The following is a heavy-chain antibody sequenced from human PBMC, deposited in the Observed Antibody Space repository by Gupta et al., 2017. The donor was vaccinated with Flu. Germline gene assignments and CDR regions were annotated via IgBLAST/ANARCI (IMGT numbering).Heavy chain of an antibody. CDR1: GYSISSGYY. CDR3: ASVLDCSSTSCYARRVRYFDY. Sequence: QVQLQESGPGLVKPSETLSLTCAVSGYSISSGYYWGWIRQPPGKGLEWIGSIYHSGSTYYNPSLKSRVTISVDTSKNQFSLKLSSVTAADTAVYYCASVLDCSSTSCYARRVRYFDYWGQGTLVTVSS. J-gene: IGHJ4*02. V-gene: IGHV4-38-2*01. D-gene: IGHD2-2*01. CDR2: IYHSGST.